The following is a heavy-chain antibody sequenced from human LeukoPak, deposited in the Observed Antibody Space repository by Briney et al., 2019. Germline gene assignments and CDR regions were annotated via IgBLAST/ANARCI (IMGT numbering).Heavy chain of an antibody. CDR1: GFTFSSYS. CDR2: ISSSSSYI. V-gene: IGHV3-21*01. Sequence: GGSLRLSCAASGFTFSSYSMNWVRQAPGKGLEWVSSISSSSSYIYYADSVKGRFTISRDNSKNTLYLQMNSLRAEDTAVCYCAKQFLWFGELSHFDYWGQGTLVTVSS. CDR3: AKQFLWFGELSHFDY. J-gene: IGHJ4*02. D-gene: IGHD3-10*01.